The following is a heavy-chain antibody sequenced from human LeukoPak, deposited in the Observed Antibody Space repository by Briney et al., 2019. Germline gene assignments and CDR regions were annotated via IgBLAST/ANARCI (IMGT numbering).Heavy chain of an antibody. CDR2: IYPGDSDT. Sequence: GESLKISCNGSGYSFTSYLIGWVRQMPGKGLEWMGIIYPGDSDTRYSPPFQGQVTISADKSISTAYLQWSSLKASDTAMYYCARRIAVAGTARYYFDYWGQGTLVTVSS. D-gene: IGHD6-19*01. V-gene: IGHV5-51*01. CDR3: ARRIAVAGTARYYFDY. J-gene: IGHJ4*02. CDR1: GYSFTSYL.